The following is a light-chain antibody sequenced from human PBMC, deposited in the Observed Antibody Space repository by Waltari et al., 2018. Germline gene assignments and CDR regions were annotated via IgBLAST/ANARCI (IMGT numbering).Light chain of an antibody. Sequence: QSALTQPASVSGSPGQSITISCTGTSRDVGSYNFVSWYQQNPGKAPKLMIYEVTKRPSGVSNRFSGSKSGNTASLTISGLQADDEADYYCCSYAGSSTFLFGGGTKLTVL. CDR3: CSYAGSSTFL. CDR1: SRDVGSYNF. J-gene: IGLJ2*01. CDR2: EVT. V-gene: IGLV2-23*02.